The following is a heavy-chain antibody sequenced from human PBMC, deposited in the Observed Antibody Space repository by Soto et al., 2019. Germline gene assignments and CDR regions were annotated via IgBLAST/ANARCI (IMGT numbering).Heavy chain of an antibody. CDR1: GYTFTSYS. Sequence: QVQLVQSGAEVKKPGASVKVSCKASGYTFTSYSMHWVRQAPGQGLEWLGIINPSGGSTSYAQKFQGRVTMTRDTSTSTVYMELSSLRAEDTAVYCCARGEGYCSGGSCYGHYSSGMDVWGQGTTVTVSS. V-gene: IGHV1-46*01. J-gene: IGHJ6*02. CDR2: INPSGGST. CDR3: ARGEGYCSGGSCYGHYSSGMDV. D-gene: IGHD2-15*01.